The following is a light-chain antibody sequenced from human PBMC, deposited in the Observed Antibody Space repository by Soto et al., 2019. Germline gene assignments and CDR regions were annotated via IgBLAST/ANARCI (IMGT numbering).Light chain of an antibody. Sequence: QSALTHPASVSGSPGQSITISCTGTSSDVGGYNYVSWYQQHPGKAPKLMIYDVSNRPSGASNRFSGSKSGNTASLTISGLQAEDEADYYCSSYTSSTPVVFGGVTKLTVL. CDR2: DVS. CDR3: SSYTSSTPVV. V-gene: IGLV2-14*01. CDR1: SSDVGGYNY. J-gene: IGLJ2*01.